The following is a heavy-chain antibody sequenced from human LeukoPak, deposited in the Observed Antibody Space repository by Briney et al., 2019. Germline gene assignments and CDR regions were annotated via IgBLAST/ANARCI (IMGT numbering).Heavy chain of an antibody. CDR2: IIPIFGTA. CDR1: GGTFSNYV. Sequence: SVKVSCKASGGTFSNYVISWVRQAPGQGLEWMGRIIPIFGTANYAQKFQGRVTITADESTTTAYMDLSSLRSEDTAVYYCASRSIVGATENYFDYWGQGTLVTVSS. J-gene: IGHJ4*02. CDR3: ASRSIVGATENYFDY. V-gene: IGHV1-69*13. D-gene: IGHD1-26*01.